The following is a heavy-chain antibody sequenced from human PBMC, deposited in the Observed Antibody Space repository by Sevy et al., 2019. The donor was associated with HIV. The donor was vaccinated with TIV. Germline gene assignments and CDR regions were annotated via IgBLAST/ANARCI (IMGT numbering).Heavy chain of an antibody. CDR2: ISGSSTTI. CDR3: ARSLAAAGNWIDP. CDR1: GFTFREYS. V-gene: IGHV3-48*01. D-gene: IGHD6-13*01. Sequence: GGSLRLSCVGSGFTFREYSMNWVRQAPGKGLEWVSYISGSSTTIVHADSVKGRFSISRDNADNSVFLQMNRLRVEHTAVYYCARSLAAAGNWIDPWGQGTLVTVSS. J-gene: IGHJ5*02.